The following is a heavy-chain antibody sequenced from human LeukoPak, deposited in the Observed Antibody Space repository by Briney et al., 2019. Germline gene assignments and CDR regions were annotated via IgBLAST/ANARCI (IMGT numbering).Heavy chain of an antibody. Sequence: GGSLRLSCAAFGFTFSSYSMNWVRQAPGKGLEWVSSISSSSSYIYYADSVKGRFTISRDNAKNSLYLQMNSLRAEDTAVYYCARGWLRMGFDYWGQGTLVTVSS. V-gene: IGHV3-21*01. D-gene: IGHD5-18*01. CDR2: ISSSSSYI. J-gene: IGHJ4*02. CDR3: ARGWLRMGFDY. CDR1: GFTFSSYS.